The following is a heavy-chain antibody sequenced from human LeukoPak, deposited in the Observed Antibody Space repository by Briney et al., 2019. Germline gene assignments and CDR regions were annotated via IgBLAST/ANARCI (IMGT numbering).Heavy chain of an antibody. J-gene: IGHJ4*02. CDR1: GYTFTSSG. V-gene: IGHV1-18*01. Sequence: ASVKVSCKASGYTFTSSGISWVRQAPGQGLEWMGWINGYNGNTNYAQKLQGRVTMTTDTSANTAYMELRSLRSDDTAVYYCARGTPERIVGAIHLDYWGQGTLVTVSS. CDR2: INGYNGNT. D-gene: IGHD1-26*01. CDR3: ARGTPERIVGAIHLDY.